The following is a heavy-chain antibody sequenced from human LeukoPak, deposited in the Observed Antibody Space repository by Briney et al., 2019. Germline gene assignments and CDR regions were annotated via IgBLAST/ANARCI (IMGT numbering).Heavy chain of an antibody. Sequence: SETLSLTCTVSGGSISSSSYYWGWIRQPPGKGLEWIGSIYYSGSTYYNPSLKSRVTISVDTSKNQFSLKLSSVTAADTAVYCCASFSGYDKDYWGQGTLVTVSS. CDR2: IYYSGST. CDR3: ASFSGYDKDY. CDR1: GGSISSSSYY. D-gene: IGHD5-12*01. V-gene: IGHV4-39*01. J-gene: IGHJ4*02.